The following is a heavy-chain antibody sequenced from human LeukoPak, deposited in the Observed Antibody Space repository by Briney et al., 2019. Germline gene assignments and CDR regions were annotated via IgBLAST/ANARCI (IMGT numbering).Heavy chain of an antibody. CDR2: FDPEDGET. D-gene: IGHD2-15*01. Sequence: ASVKVSCKVSGYTLTELSMHWVRQAPGKGLEWMGGFDPEDGETIYAQKFQGRVTMTEDTSTDTAYMELSSLRSEDTAVYYCAIDTIPPYCSGGSCYAYGYWGQGTLVTVSS. J-gene: IGHJ4*02. V-gene: IGHV1-24*01. CDR3: AIDTIPPYCSGGSCYAYGY. CDR1: GYTLTELS.